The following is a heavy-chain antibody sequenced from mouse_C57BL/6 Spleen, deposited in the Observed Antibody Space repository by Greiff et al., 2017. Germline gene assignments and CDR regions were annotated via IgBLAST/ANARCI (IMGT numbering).Heavy chain of an antibody. CDR3: ARTGDYYGSSYDYFDY. J-gene: IGHJ2*01. D-gene: IGHD1-1*01. Sequence: QVQLQQPGTELEKPGASVKLSCKASGYTFTSYWMHWVKQRPGQGLEWIGNINPSNGGTNYNEKFKSKATLTVDKSSSTAYMQLSSLTSEDSAVYYCARTGDYYGSSYDYFDYWGQGTTLTVSS. CDR1: GYTFTSYW. V-gene: IGHV1-53*01. CDR2: INPSNGGT.